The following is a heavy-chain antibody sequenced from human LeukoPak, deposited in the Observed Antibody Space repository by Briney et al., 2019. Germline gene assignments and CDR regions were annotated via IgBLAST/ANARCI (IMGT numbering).Heavy chain of an antibody. CDR1: GGSISSSSYY. J-gene: IGHJ4*02. CDR2: IYYSGST. D-gene: IGHD2-15*01. Sequence: SETLSLTCTVSGGSISSSSYYWGWLRQPPGTGLEWVGSIYYSGSTYYNPSLKSRVTISVDTSKNQFSLKLSSVTAADTAVYYCARQSGSLVVVAATDYWGQGTLVTVSS. V-gene: IGHV4-39*01. CDR3: ARQSGSLVVVAATDY.